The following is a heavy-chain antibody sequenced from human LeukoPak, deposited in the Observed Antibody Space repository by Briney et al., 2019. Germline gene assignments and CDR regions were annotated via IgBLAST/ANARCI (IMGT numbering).Heavy chain of an antibody. Sequence: GGSLRLSCAASGFTFSSYEMNWVRQAPGKGLEWVSYISSSGSTIYYADSVKGRFTISRDNAKNSLYLQMNSLRVEDTAVYYCARELGDAFDIWGQGTMVTVSS. CDR1: GFTFSSYE. V-gene: IGHV3-48*03. D-gene: IGHD7-27*01. J-gene: IGHJ3*02. CDR2: ISSSGSTI. CDR3: ARELGDAFDI.